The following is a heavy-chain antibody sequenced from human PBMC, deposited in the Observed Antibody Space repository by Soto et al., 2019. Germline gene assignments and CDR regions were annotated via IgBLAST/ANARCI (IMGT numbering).Heavy chain of an antibody. CDR2: IVASGGIT. D-gene: IGHD5-12*01. CDR1: GFTFSSYP. CDR3: AKNAAATIRVGYDS. Sequence: EVQLLESGGGLAQPGGSLRLSCAASGFTFSSYPMSWVRQAPGQGLEWVSGIVASGGITYYADSVKGRFTISSDNSKKTRYLQMNSLRAEDTAVYYCAKNAAATIRVGYDSWGQGPLVTVSS. J-gene: IGHJ4*02. V-gene: IGHV3-23*01.